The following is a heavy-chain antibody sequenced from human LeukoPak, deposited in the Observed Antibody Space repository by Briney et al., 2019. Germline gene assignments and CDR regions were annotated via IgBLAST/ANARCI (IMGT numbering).Heavy chain of an antibody. Sequence: GGSLRLSCAASGFTFRSYGMSWVRQAPGKGLEWVSAISGSGGSTYYADSVRGRFTISRDNSKNTLYLQMNSLRAEDTAVYYCAKDRDPYDYGSGSYYNGVFDYWGQGTLVTVSS. D-gene: IGHD3-10*01. CDR1: GFTFRSYG. CDR3: AKDRDPYDYGSGSYYNGVFDY. J-gene: IGHJ4*02. CDR2: ISGSGGST. V-gene: IGHV3-23*01.